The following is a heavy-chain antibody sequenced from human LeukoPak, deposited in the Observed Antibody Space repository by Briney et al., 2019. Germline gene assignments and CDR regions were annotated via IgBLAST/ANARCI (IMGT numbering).Heavy chain of an antibody. Sequence: PGGSLRLSCAASGFTFDDYTMHWVRQAPGKGLEWVSLISWDGGGTYYADSVKGRFTISRDNSRNTLYVQMNSLTAEDTAVYYCAKDRHCSSISCYRGYFDYWGQGTLVTVSS. CDR1: GFTFDDYT. D-gene: IGHD2-2*01. CDR2: ISWDGGGT. CDR3: AKDRHCSSISCYRGYFDY. V-gene: IGHV3-43*01. J-gene: IGHJ4*02.